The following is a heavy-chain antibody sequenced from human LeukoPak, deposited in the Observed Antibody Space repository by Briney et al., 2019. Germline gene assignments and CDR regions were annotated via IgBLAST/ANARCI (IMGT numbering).Heavy chain of an antibody. D-gene: IGHD6-13*01. CDR3: ARAEIPIAAAGTGFDY. CDR2: IIPIFGTA. J-gene: IGHJ4*02. V-gene: IGHV1-69*06. CDR1: GYTFTGYY. Sequence: SVKVSCKASGYTFTGYYMHWVRQAPGQGLEWMGGIIPIFGTANYAQKFQGRVTITADKSTSTAYMELSSLRSEDTAVYYCARAEIPIAAAGTGFDYWGQGTLVTVSS.